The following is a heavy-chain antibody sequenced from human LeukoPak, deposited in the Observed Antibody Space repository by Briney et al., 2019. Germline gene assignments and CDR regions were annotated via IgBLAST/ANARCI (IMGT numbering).Heavy chain of an antibody. Sequence: SGGSLRLSCVASGFTFSSYWMTWVRQAPGKGLEWVANIKTDGSQIYYVDSVKGRLTISRDNAKSSLYLQMNSLRAEDTAVYYCASEQSGNYYRPFDSWGQGTLVTVSS. CDR1: GFTFSSYW. V-gene: IGHV3-7*01. J-gene: IGHJ4*02. D-gene: IGHD1-26*01. CDR3: ASEQSGNYYRPFDS. CDR2: IKTDGSQI.